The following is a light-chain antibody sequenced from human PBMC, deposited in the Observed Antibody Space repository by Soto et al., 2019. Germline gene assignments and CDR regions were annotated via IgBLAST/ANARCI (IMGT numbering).Light chain of an antibody. CDR1: QSLLHSNGYNY. CDR2: LGS. Sequence: DIVMTQSPLSLPVTPGEPASISCRSSQSLLHSNGYNYLDWYLQKPGQSPQLLIYLGSNRASGXXXXXXXXXXXXXXXXXXXRVEAEDVGVYYCMQALQTPQTFGQGTKVEIK. V-gene: IGKV2-28*01. J-gene: IGKJ1*01. CDR3: MQALQTPQT.